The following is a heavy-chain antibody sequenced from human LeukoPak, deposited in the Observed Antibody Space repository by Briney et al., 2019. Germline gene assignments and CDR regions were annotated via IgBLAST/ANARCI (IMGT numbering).Heavy chain of an antibody. CDR1: GFTFSSYS. J-gene: IGHJ4*02. CDR2: ISSVSNSYI. D-gene: IGHD1-20*01. CDR3: ARVYNWNEPYYFDY. Sequence: GGSLRLSCAASGFTFSSYSMNWVRQAPGKGLEWVSSISSVSNSYIDYADSVKGRFTISRDNAKNSLYLQMNSLRAEDTAVYYCARVYNWNEPYYFDYWGQGTLVTVSS. V-gene: IGHV3-21*01.